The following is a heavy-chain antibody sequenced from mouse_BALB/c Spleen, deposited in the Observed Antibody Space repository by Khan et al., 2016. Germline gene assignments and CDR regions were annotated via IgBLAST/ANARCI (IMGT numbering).Heavy chain of an antibody. J-gene: IGHJ3*01. CDR3: ARDDQDYDAWFAS. CDR1: GFSLTNSG. V-gene: IGHV2-9*02. CDR2: IWTGGST. Sequence: QVQLMESGPGLVAPSQSLSITCTVSGFSLTNSGVHWIRQPPGKGLEWLGVIWTGGSTDYNSALMSRLSITNDNSQNQVFLKMISLQTDDTAMYYCARDDQDYDAWFASWGQGTLVIVSA. D-gene: IGHD2-4*01.